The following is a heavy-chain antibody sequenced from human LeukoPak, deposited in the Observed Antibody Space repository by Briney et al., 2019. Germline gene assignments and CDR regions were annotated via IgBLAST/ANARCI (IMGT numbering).Heavy chain of an antibody. D-gene: IGHD2-2*01. V-gene: IGHV3-21*01. J-gene: IGHJ4*02. CDR1: GFTFSSYS. CDR3: ARDDLPGVPLVPLGY. Sequence: GGSLRLSCAASGFTFSSYSMNWVRQAPGKGLGWVSSISSSSSYIYYADSVKCRFTISRDNANTSLYLQMNSLRAEATAVYYCARDDLPGVPLVPLGYWGQGTLVTVSS. CDR2: ISSSSSYI.